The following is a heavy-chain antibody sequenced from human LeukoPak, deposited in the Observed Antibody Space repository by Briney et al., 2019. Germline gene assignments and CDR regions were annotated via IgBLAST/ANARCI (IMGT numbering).Heavy chain of an antibody. D-gene: IGHD3-9*01. V-gene: IGHV3-53*01. CDR1: GFPVRSND. J-gene: IGHJ6*04. CDR2: IYSAGTP. Sequence: GGSLRLSCVVSGFPVRSNDMSWVRQAPGKGLEWVSAIYSAGTPYYADSVKGRFTISRDTSRNTVYPQMNSLRLEDTAVYYCARDRFYDVLTGYFFYLDVWGKGTAVTVFS. CDR3: ARDRFYDVLTGYFFYLDV.